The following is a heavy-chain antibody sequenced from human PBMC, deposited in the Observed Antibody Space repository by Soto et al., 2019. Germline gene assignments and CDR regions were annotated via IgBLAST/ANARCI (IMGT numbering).Heavy chain of an antibody. D-gene: IGHD6-19*01. CDR2: IIPIFGTA. V-gene: IGHV1-69*13. CDR3: ARPLYSSGWYVGAFDI. CDR1: GGTFSSYA. Sequence: SVKVSCKASGGTFSSYAVSWVRQAPGQGLEWMGGIIPIFGTANYAQKFQGRVTITADESTSTAYMELSSLRSEDTAVYYCARPLYSSGWYVGAFDIWGQGTMVTVSS. J-gene: IGHJ3*02.